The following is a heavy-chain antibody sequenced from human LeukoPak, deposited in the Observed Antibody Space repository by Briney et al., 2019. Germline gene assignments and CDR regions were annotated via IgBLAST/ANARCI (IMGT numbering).Heavy chain of an antibody. J-gene: IGHJ3*02. CDR1: GFTFSSYA. Sequence: GGSLTLSCAASGFTFSSYAMSWVRQAPGKGLEWVSAISGSGSNTYYADSVKGRFTISRDNSQNTLYLQMNSLRAEDMAVYYCAKTGDYFDSSGYYRPDAFDIWGRGTMVTVSS. CDR2: ISGSGSNT. CDR3: AKTGDYFDSSGYYRPDAFDI. V-gene: IGHV3-23*01. D-gene: IGHD3-22*01.